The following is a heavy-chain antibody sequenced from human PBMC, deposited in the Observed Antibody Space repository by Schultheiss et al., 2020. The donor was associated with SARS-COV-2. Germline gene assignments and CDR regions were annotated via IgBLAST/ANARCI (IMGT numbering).Heavy chain of an antibody. Sequence: SETLSLTCTVSGGSISSSSYYWGWIRQPPGKGLEWIGSIYYSGSTYYNPSLKSRVTISVDTSKNQFSLKLSPVTAADTAVYYCARDAFPFPYCTNGVCYVYWGQGTLVTVSS. CDR1: GGSISSSSYY. V-gene: IGHV4-39*07. CDR2: IYYSGST. CDR3: ARDAFPFPYCTNGVCYVY. D-gene: IGHD2-8*01. J-gene: IGHJ4*02.